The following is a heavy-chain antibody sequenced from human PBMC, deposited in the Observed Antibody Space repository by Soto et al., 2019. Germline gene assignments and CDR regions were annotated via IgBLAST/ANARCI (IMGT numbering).Heavy chain of an antibody. Sequence: GGSLRLSCAASGFTFSSYAMHWVRQAPGKGLEWVAVISYDGSNKYYADSVKGRFTISRDNSKNTLYLQMNSLRAEDTAVYYCARDRGHSSSWYFYYYYYYMDVWGKGTTVTVSS. CDR1: GFTFSSYA. CDR2: ISYDGSNK. V-gene: IGHV3-30-3*01. CDR3: ARDRGHSSSWYFYYYYYYMDV. J-gene: IGHJ6*03. D-gene: IGHD6-13*01.